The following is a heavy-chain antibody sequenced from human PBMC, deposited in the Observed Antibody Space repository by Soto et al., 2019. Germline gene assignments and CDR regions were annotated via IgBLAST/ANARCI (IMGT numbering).Heavy chain of an antibody. CDR1: GGSFSGYY. CDR2: INHSGST. Sequence: SETLFLTCAVSGGSFSGYYWSWIRQPPGKGLEWIGEINHSGSTNYNPSLKSRVTISVDTSKNQFSLKLSSVTAADTAVYYCARFRGYCSSTSCYRNYYYYYGMDVWGQGTTVTVSS. D-gene: IGHD2-2*02. V-gene: IGHV4-34*01. CDR3: ARFRGYCSSTSCYRNYYYYYGMDV. J-gene: IGHJ6*02.